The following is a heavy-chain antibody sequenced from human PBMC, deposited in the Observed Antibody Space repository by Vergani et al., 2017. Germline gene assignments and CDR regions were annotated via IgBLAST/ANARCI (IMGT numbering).Heavy chain of an antibody. CDR2: IYHSGST. CDR3: ASAYGDYRRSINWFDP. D-gene: IGHD4-17*01. Sequence: QVQLQESGPGLVKPPGTLSLTCAVSGGSISSSNWWSWVRQLPGKGLEWIGEIYHSGSTNYNPSLKSRVTISVDKSKNQFSLKLSSVTAADTAVYYCASAYGDYRRSINWFDPWGQGTLVTVSS. J-gene: IGHJ5*02. CDR1: GGSISSSNW. V-gene: IGHV4-4*03.